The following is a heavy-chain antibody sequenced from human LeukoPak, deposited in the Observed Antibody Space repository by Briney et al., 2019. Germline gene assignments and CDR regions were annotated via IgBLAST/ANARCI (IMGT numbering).Heavy chain of an antibody. CDR2: IYYSGST. CDR1: GGSISSSSYY. CDR3: ARDSWWTAAGYYYYMDV. D-gene: IGHD6-13*01. V-gene: IGHV4-39*07. Sequence: PSETLSLTCTVSGGSISSSSYYWGWIRQPPGKGLEWIGIIYYSGSTYYNPSLKSRVTISVDTSKNQFSLKLSSVTAADTAVYYCARDSWWTAAGYYYYMDVWGKGTTVTVSS. J-gene: IGHJ6*03.